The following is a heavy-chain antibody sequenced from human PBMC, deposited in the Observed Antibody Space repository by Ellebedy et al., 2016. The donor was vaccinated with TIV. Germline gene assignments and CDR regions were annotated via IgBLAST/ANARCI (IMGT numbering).Heavy chain of an antibody. CDR3: ARYRITGTSDAFDI. CDR1: GFTFSSYA. D-gene: IGHD1/OR15-1a*01. CDR2: ISYDGSNK. J-gene: IGHJ3*02. V-gene: IGHV3-30*14. Sequence: GESLKISCAASGFTFSSYAMHWVRQAPGKGLEWVAVISYDGSNKYYADSVKGRFTISRDNSKNTLYLQMNSLRAEDTAVYYCARYRITGTSDAFDIWGQGTMVTVSS.